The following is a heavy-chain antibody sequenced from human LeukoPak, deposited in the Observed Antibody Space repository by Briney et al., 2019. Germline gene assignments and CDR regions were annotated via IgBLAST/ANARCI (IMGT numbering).Heavy chain of an antibody. Sequence: PGGSLRLSCAASGFTFSSYGMHWVRQAPGKGLEWVAFIRYDGSNKYYADSVKGRFTISRDNSKNTLYLQMNSLRAEGTAVYYCAKWCSGGSCYGAFDIWAKGQWSPSLQ. D-gene: IGHD2-15*01. CDR1: GFTFSSYG. CDR2: IRYDGSNK. CDR3: AKWCSGGSCYGAFDI. V-gene: IGHV3-30*02. J-gene: IGHJ3*02.